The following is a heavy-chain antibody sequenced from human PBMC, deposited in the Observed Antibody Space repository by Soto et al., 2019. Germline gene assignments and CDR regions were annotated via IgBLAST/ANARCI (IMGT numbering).Heavy chain of an antibody. J-gene: IGHJ3*02. CDR1: GYRFTSYW. CDR3: ARPEGYCSSTSCPTHAFDI. Sequence: PGESLKISCKGSGYRFTSYWIGWVRQMPGKGLEWMGIIYPDDSDTRYSPSFQGQVTISADKSISTAYLQWSSLKASDTAMYYCARPEGYCSSTSCPTHAFDIWGQGTMVTVS. D-gene: IGHD2-2*01. V-gene: IGHV5-51*01. CDR2: IYPDDSDT.